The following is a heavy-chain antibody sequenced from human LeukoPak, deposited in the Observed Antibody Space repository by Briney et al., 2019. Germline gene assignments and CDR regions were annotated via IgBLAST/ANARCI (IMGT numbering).Heavy chain of an antibody. Sequence: PSETLSLTCTVSGGSISSSSYYWGWIRQPPGKGLEWIGSIYYSGSTYYNPSLKSRVTISVDTSKNQFSLKLSSVTAADTAVYYCAREARFAMIVEGSPVDYWGQGTLVTVSS. J-gene: IGHJ4*02. CDR1: GGSISSSSYY. D-gene: IGHD3-22*01. CDR3: AREARFAMIVEGSPVDY. CDR2: IYYSGST. V-gene: IGHV4-39*07.